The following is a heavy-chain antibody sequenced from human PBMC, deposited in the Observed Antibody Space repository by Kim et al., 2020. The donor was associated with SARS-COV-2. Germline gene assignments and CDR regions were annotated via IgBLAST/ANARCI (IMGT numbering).Heavy chain of an antibody. Sequence: SETLSPTCTVSGGSISSYYWSWIRQPPGKGLEWIGYIYYSGSTNYNPSLKSRVTISVDTSKNQFSLKLSSVTAADTAVYYCARHGGYSSSPNWFDPWGQGTLVTVSS. J-gene: IGHJ5*02. D-gene: IGHD6-13*01. CDR3: ARHGGYSSSPNWFDP. CDR2: IYYSGST. V-gene: IGHV4-59*08. CDR1: GGSISSYY.